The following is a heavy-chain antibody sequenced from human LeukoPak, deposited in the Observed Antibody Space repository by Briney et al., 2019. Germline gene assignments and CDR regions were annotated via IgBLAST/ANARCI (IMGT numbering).Heavy chain of an antibody. V-gene: IGHV3-21*01. Sequence: KPGGSLRLSCAAYGFTLSSHSMNWVRQAPGKGLEWVSSISSSSSSIYYSDSVKGRFTVSRDNAKNSLYLQMNSLRDEDTAVYYCAGSLRGGGWYMYWGQGTLVTVSS. J-gene: IGHJ4*02. CDR1: GFTLSSHS. CDR3: AGSLRGGGWYMY. D-gene: IGHD6-19*01. CDR2: ISSSSSSI.